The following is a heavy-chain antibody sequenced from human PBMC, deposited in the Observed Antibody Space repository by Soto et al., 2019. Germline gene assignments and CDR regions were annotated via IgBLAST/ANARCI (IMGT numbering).Heavy chain of an antibody. CDR3: ARASGVVAATPEGIYGMDV. CDR1: GGSFGGYY. J-gene: IGHJ6*02. Sequence: SETLSLTCAVYGGSFGGYYWNWIRQPPGKGLEWIGEINHRGKDNYNPSLKSRATISLETSESQFSLRLESVTAADTAVYYCARASGVVAATPEGIYGMDVWGQGITVTVSS. D-gene: IGHD2-15*01. V-gene: IGHV4-34*01. CDR2: INHRGKD.